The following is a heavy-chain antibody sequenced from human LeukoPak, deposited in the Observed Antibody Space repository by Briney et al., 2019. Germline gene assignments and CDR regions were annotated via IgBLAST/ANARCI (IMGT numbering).Heavy chain of an antibody. CDR2: IYSGGST. CDR3: AKDLSIAAAGNFDY. D-gene: IGHD6-13*01. J-gene: IGHJ4*02. CDR1: GFTVSSNY. V-gene: IGHV3-53*01. Sequence: GGSLRLSCAASGFTVSSNYMSWVRQAPGKGLEWVSVIYSGGSTYYADSVKGRFTISRDNSKNTLYLQMNSLRAEDTAVYYCAKDLSIAAAGNFDYWGQGTLVTVSS.